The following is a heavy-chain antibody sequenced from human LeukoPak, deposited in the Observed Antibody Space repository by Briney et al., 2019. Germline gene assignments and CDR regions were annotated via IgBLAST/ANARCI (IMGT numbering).Heavy chain of an antibody. CDR3: ARRPTGIDY. CDR1: GGSFSGYY. V-gene: IGHV4-34*01. D-gene: IGHD4-17*01. CDR2: INHSGST. J-gene: IGHJ4*02. Sequence: KPSETLSLTCAVYGGSFSGYYWSWIRQPPGKGLEWIGEINHSGSTNYNPSLKSRVTISADTSKNQFSLKLSSVTAADMAVYYCARRPTGIDYWGQGTLVTVSS.